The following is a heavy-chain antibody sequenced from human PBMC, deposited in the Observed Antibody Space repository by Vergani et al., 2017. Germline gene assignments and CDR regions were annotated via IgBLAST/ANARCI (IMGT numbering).Heavy chain of an antibody. CDR1: GFTFNQFC. CDR3: ARDVRLLYNRFDP. Sequence: QVQLVESGGGVVQPGRSLRLSCAASGFTFNQFCMHWVRQAPGKGLEWVAVTWYDGNNKQYAYSVKGRFTISRENSKSTMYLQMNSLRDEDTGVYYWARDVRLLYNRFDPWGQGNLVTVSS. J-gene: IGHJ5*02. V-gene: IGHV3-33*01. D-gene: IGHD1-14*01. CDR2: TWYDGNNK.